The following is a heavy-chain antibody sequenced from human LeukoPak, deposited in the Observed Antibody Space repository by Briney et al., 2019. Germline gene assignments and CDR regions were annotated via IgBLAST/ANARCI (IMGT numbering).Heavy chain of an antibody. D-gene: IGHD1-1*01. V-gene: IGHV3-74*01. J-gene: IGHJ3*02. CDR2: INSDGSST. CDR3: ARDWNDIYAFDI. Sequence: GSLRLSCAASGFTFSSYWMHWVRQAPGKGLVWVSRINSDGSSTSYADSVKGRFTISRDNAKNTLYLQMNSLRAEDTAVYYCARDWNDIYAFDIWGQGTMVTVSS. CDR1: GFTFSSYW.